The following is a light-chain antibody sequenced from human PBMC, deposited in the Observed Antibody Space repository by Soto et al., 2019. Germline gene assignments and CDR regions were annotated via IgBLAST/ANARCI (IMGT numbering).Light chain of an antibody. CDR1: SSDVGGYNY. Sequence: QSALTQPASVSGSPGQSITISCTGTSSDVGGYNYVSWYQQHPGKAPKLMIYDVSNRPSGVSNRFSGSKSGNTASLTISGLQAEDEDDYDCSSHTSSSPRGVVFGGGTKLTVL. CDR2: DVS. CDR3: SSHTSSSPRGVV. V-gene: IGLV2-14*01. J-gene: IGLJ2*01.